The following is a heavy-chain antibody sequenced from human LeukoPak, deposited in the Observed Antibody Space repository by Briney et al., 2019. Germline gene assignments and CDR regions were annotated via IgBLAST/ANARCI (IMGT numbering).Heavy chain of an antibody. Sequence: SETLSLTCTVSGDSISSYYWSWIRQPPEGGLECIGSIYFSGSTNYNPSLKSRVTISVDTSKKQFSLKLISLTAADTAKYYCARDYCSSTSCHAAKNWFDPWGQGTLVTVSS. CDR1: GDSISSYY. D-gene: IGHD2-2*01. J-gene: IGHJ5*02. CDR3: ARDYCSSTSCHAAKNWFDP. V-gene: IGHV4-59*01. CDR2: IYFSGST.